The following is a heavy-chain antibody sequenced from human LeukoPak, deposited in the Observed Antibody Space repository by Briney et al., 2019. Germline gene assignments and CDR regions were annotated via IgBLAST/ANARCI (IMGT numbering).Heavy chain of an antibody. CDR3: ARVKGRVVVVNRAFDI. CDR1: GESLSKYY. CDR2: INHRGST. J-gene: IGHJ3*02. D-gene: IGHD2-21*01. V-gene: IGHV4-34*01. Sequence: SETLSLTCAVYGESLSKYYWTWIRQSPGKGLEWIGEINHRGSTNLNPSLKSRVTLSVDTSKHQFSLKLTSVTAADAAVYYCARVKGRVVVVNRAFDIWGQGTMVTVSS.